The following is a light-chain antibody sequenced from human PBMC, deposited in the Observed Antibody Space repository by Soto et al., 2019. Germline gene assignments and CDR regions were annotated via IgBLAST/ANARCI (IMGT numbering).Light chain of an antibody. CDR2: DVS. CDR3: SSYAGSYTLV. CDR1: SSDVGGYNY. Sequence: QSALTQPRSVSGSPGQSVTISCTGTSSDVGGYNYVSWYQQHPGKAPKLMIYDVSKRPSGVPDRFSGSKSGNTASLTISGLDADDEDYYYCSSYAGSYTLVFGGGTQLTVL. J-gene: IGLJ2*01. V-gene: IGLV2-11*01.